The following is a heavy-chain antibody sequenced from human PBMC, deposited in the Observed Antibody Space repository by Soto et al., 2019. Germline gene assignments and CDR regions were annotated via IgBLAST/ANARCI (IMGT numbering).Heavy chain of an antibody. V-gene: IGHV1-18*01. J-gene: IGHJ6*02. CDR1: GYTFTTYG. CDR3: AREGSRPYYYYGMDV. Sequence: QVQLVQSGAEVKKPGASVKVSCKASGYTFTTYGISSVRQAPGQGLEWMGWISTYNGDTDYAQNLQGRVTMTTDTSTTTAYMELRSLRSDDTAVYYCAREGSRPYYYYGMDVWGQGTTVTVSS. CDR2: ISTYNGDT. D-gene: IGHD2-15*01.